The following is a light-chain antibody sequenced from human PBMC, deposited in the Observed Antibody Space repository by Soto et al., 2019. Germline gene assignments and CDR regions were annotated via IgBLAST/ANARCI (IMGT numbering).Light chain of an antibody. J-gene: IGKJ4*01. V-gene: IGKV1-8*01. Sequence: AIRMTQSPSSLSASTGDRVTITCRASQGSSSYLAWYQPKPGKAPKLRSEDVSTLQRGGPSRVSGSGSGTEFTLTISGLQPEDFATYYCLQNNTYPLTFGGGTKVDIK. CDR2: DVS. CDR3: LQNNTYPLT. CDR1: QGSSSY.